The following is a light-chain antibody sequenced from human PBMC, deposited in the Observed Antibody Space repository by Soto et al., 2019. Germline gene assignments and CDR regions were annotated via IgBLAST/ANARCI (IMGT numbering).Light chain of an antibody. CDR3: AAWDDSLHGLV. J-gene: IGLJ1*01. CDR1: SSNIGTNT. Sequence: QSVLTQPPSASGTPGQRVTISCSGSSSNIGTNTVNWYQQPPGTPPKLLIYSNDERPSGVPDRISGPKSGTSASLAISGLQSEDEADYYCAAWDDSLHGLVFGTGTKLTVL. V-gene: IGLV1-44*01. CDR2: SND.